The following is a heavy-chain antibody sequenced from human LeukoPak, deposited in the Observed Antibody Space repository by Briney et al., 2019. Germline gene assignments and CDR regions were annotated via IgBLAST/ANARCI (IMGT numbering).Heavy chain of an antibody. CDR1: GFTFSSYA. CDR3: AGTYSGYDPLGDY. CDR2: ISGSGGST. V-gene: IGHV3-23*01. Sequence: PGGSLRLSCAASGFTFSSYAMSWVRQAPGKGLEWVSAISGSGGSTYYADSVKGRFTISRDNAKNSLYLQMNSLRAEDTAVYYCAGTYSGYDPLGDYWGQGTLVTVSS. D-gene: IGHD5-12*01. J-gene: IGHJ4*02.